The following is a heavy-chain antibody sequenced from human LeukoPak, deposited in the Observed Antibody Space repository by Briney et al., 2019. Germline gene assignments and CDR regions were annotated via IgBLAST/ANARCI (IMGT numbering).Heavy chain of an antibody. V-gene: IGHV4-34*01. D-gene: IGHD6-6*01. J-gene: IGHJ4*02. CDR2: INHSGST. CDR1: GGSFSGYY. CDR3: AREGAEYSSSSDY. Sequence: SETLSLTCAVYGGSFSGYYWSWIRQPPGKGLEWIGEINHSGSTSYNPSLKSRVTISVDTSKNQFSLKLSSVTAADTAVYYCAREGAEYSSSSDYWGQGTLVTVSS.